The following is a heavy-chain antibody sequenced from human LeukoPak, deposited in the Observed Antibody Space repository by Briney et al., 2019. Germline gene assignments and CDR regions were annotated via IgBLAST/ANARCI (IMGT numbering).Heavy chain of an antibody. CDR2: ISSSSSYT. CDR1: GFTFSDYY. D-gene: IGHD2-2*01. J-gene: IGHJ3*02. CDR3: ARGYCSSTSCYRGGAAFDI. Sequence: GGSLRLSCAASGFTFSDYYMSWIRQAPGKGLEWVSYISSSSSYTNYADSVKGRFTISRDNAKNSLYLQMNSLRAEDTAVYYCARGYCSSTSCYRGGAAFDIWGQGTMVTVPS. V-gene: IGHV3-11*06.